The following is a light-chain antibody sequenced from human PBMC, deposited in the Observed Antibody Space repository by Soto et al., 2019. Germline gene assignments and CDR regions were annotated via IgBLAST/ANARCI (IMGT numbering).Light chain of an antibody. CDR2: AAY. Sequence: DIQMTQSPSFVSASAGDRVTITCRASQGISSWLAWYQQKPGRAHKLLIYAAYRLQGGVQLRFSGSGSGTEFTLSIRSLQPEDVATYYCKQLDSFPLTFGQGTRLEIK. J-gene: IGKJ5*01. CDR1: QGISSW. CDR3: KQLDSFPLT. V-gene: IGKV1-12*01.